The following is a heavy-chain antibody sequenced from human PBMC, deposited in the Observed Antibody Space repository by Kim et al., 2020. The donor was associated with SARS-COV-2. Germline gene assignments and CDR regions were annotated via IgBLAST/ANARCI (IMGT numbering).Heavy chain of an antibody. D-gene: IGHD6-13*01. CDR3: AAEGGYSSTPFDY. J-gene: IGHJ4*02. Sequence: SVKVSCKASGFTFTSSAVQWVRQARGQRLEWIGWIVVGSGNTNYAQKFQERVTITRDMSTSTAYMELSSLRSEDTAVYYCAAEGGYSSTPFDYWGQGTLVTVSS. CDR2: IVVGSGNT. V-gene: IGHV1-58*01. CDR1: GFTFTSSA.